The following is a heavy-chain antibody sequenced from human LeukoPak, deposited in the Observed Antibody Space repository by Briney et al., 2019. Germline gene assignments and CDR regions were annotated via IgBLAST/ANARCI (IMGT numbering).Heavy chain of an antibody. CDR2: IYYSGST. V-gene: IGHV4-59*02. CDR3: PRGGDYQSNWCDP. Sequence: PETLSLTRTVSGGSVSSYYRIWIRQPPGKGLEWIGYIYYSGSTNYNPSLKSRVTISVDTSNDQFSRKLSSVTAADTAVYYCPRGGDYQSNWCDPGARSPLVTVSS. J-gene: IGHJ5*02. CDR1: GGSVSSYY. D-gene: IGHD4-17*01.